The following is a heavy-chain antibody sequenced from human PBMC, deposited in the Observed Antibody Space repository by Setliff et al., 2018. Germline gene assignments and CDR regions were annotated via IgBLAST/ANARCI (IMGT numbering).Heavy chain of an antibody. V-gene: IGHV3-53*01. D-gene: IGHD6-13*01. J-gene: IGHJ4*02. Sequence: GGSLRLSCTTSGFTVSAYDMSWVRQAPGKGLEWVSLLDNDGSKHYADSVKGRFTISRDNSKNTLYLQMSSLTTEDTAVYYCARAGSAPAGRKGILEYWGQGSLVTVSS. CDR3: ARAGSAPAGRKGILEY. CDR1: GFTVSAYD. CDR2: LDNDGSK.